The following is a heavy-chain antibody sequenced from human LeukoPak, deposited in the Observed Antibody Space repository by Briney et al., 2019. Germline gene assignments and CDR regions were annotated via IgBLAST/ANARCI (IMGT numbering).Heavy chain of an antibody. D-gene: IGHD3-10*01. CDR1: GYTFTAYG. CDR3: ARGDYFGSGTPRPLDYGMDV. Sequence: GASVKVSCKASGYTFTAYGIIWVRQAPGQGLEWMGCIGPHSGNTKYAQKFQGRATMTTETSTSTAYMELRSLRSDDTAVYYCARGDYFGSGTPRPLDYGMDVWGQGTTVTVSS. J-gene: IGHJ6*02. V-gene: IGHV1-18*01. CDR2: IGPHSGNT.